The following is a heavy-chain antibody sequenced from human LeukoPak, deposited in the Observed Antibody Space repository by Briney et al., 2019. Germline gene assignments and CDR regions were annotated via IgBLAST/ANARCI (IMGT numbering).Heavy chain of an antibody. D-gene: IGHD2/OR15-2a*01. CDR1: GFTFSSYW. J-gene: IGHJ4*02. Sequence: GGSLRLSCAASGFTFSSYWMSWVRKAPGKGLEWVANIKQDGSEKYYVDSVKGRFTISRDNAKNSLYLQMNSLRAEDTAVYYCAREISINYFDYWGQGTLVTVSS. V-gene: IGHV3-7*01. CDR2: IKQDGSEK. CDR3: AREISINYFDY.